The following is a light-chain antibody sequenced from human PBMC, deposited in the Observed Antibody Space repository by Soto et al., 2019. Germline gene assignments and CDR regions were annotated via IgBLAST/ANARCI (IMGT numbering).Light chain of an antibody. V-gene: IGLV2-23*01. CDR2: EGS. Sequence: QSALTQPASVSGSPGQSITISCTGTSSDVGSYNLVSWYQQHPGKAPKLMIYEGSKRPSGVSNRFSGSKSGNTASLTISGLQAEDEADYYCCSYAGSNPVGFGGGTKLTVL. J-gene: IGLJ2*01. CDR1: SSDVGSYNL. CDR3: CSYAGSNPVG.